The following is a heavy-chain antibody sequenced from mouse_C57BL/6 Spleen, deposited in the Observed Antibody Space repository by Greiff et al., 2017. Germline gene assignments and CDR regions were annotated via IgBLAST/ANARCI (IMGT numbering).Heavy chain of an antibody. J-gene: IGHJ4*01. CDR3: ARIYDYEGYMDD. CDR1: GFTFSDYG. D-gene: IGHD2-4*01. CDR2: ISSGGSTI. V-gene: IGHV5-17*01. Sequence: DVQLVESGGGLVKPGGSLKLSCAASGFTFSDYGMHWVRQAPEQGLEWVAYISSGGSTIYYADKVKGRFTISRDNAKNTLFLQMTSLRSEDTAMYYCARIYDYEGYMDDWGQGTSVTVSS.